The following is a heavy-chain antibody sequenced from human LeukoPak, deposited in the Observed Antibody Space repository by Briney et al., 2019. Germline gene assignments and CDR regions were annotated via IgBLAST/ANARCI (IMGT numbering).Heavy chain of an antibody. D-gene: IGHD1-26*01. CDR2: INTNTGNP. CDR3: AREGYSGSYSGDFDY. J-gene: IGHJ4*02. CDR1: GYTFTSYA. V-gene: IGHV7-4-1*02. Sequence: GASVKVSCKASGYTFTSYAMNWVRQAPGQGLEWMGWINTNTGNPTYAQGFTGRFVFSLDTPVSTAYLQISSLKAEDTAVYYCAREGYSGSYSGDFDYWGQGTLVTVSS.